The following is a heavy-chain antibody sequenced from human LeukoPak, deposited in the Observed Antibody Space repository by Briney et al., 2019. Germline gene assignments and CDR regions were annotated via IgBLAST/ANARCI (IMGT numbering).Heavy chain of an antibody. D-gene: IGHD6-19*01. V-gene: IGHV3-66*01. CDR2: IYSGGNT. CDR1: GFTVNSNY. J-gene: IGHJ4*02. CDR3: ARDEQWLPTSPFIDY. Sequence: PGGSLRLSCAASGFTVNSNYMSWVRQAPGKGLEWVSAIYSGGNTYYADSVKGRFTISRDNSKNTLYLQMNSLRAEDTAVYYCARDEQWLPTSPFIDYWGQGTLVTVSS.